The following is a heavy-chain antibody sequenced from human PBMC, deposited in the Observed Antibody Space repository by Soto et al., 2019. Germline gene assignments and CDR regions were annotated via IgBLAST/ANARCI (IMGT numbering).Heavy chain of an antibody. D-gene: IGHD3-10*01. CDR2: VYYRGRS. CDR1: GGSVSNSNYY. J-gene: IGHJ6*02. Sequence: SETLSLTCTVSGGSVSNSNYYWGWIRQSPGKGLEWIGSVYYRGRSYSKSSVKSRVTISVDTSKNQFSLILNSVTASDTVVYYCARATGDTMVRGVGYYDGRAVWGQGTTVTVSS. CDR3: ARATGDTMVRGVGYYDGRAV. V-gene: IGHV4-39*07.